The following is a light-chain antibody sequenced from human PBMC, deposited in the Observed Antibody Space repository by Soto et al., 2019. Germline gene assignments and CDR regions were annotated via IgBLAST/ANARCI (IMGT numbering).Light chain of an antibody. Sequence: DIQMTQSASSVCASVGDSITITCLASQDISNYLNWYQQKPGKAPKLLIYDASNLETGVPSRFSGSGSGTDFTFTISSLQPEDIATYYCQQYDNLPLTFGGGTKVDIK. J-gene: IGKJ4*01. V-gene: IGKV1-33*01. CDR3: QQYDNLPLT. CDR1: QDISNY. CDR2: DAS.